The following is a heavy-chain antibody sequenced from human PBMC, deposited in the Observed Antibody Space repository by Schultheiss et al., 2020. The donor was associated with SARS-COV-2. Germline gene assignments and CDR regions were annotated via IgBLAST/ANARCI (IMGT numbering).Heavy chain of an antibody. V-gene: IGHV4-39*07. Sequence: SETLSLTCTVSGGSISSSSYYWGWIRQPPGKGLEWIGEINHSGSTNYNPSLKSRVTISVDKSKNQFSLKLSSVTAADTAVYYCARVRFRELSHYYGMDVWGQGTTVTVSS. CDR1: GGSISSSSYY. CDR2: INHSGST. D-gene: IGHD3-10*01. J-gene: IGHJ6*02. CDR3: ARVRFRELSHYYGMDV.